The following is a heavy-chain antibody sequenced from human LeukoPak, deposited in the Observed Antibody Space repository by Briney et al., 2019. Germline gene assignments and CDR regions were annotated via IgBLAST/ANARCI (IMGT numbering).Heavy chain of an antibody. CDR1: GFTFSSYS. V-gene: IGHV3-48*01. CDR3: ARGLWFGDLPAYYFDY. CDR2: ISSSSSTI. D-gene: IGHD3-10*01. J-gene: IGHJ4*02. Sequence: GGSLRLSCAASGFTFSSYSMNWVRQAPGKGLEWVSYISSSSSTIYYADSVKGRFTISRDNAKNSLYLQMNSLRAEDTAVYYCARGLWFGDLPAYYFDYWGQGTLVTVSS.